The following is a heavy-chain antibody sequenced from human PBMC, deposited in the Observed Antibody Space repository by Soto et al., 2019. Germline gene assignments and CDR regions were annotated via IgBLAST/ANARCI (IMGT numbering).Heavy chain of an antibody. CDR3: ARDYGDYYDSSGYYPRGGYFDC. CDR1: GYTFTSYG. J-gene: IGHJ4*02. V-gene: IGHV1-3*01. Sequence: ASVKVSCKASGYTFTSYGMNWVRQAPGRGLEWMGWINPGNGNTKYSQKFQGRVIIERDTSASTAYMELSSLRSEDTAVYYCARDYGDYYDSSGYYPRGGYFDCWGQGTLGTVSS. D-gene: IGHD3-22*01. CDR2: INPGNGNT.